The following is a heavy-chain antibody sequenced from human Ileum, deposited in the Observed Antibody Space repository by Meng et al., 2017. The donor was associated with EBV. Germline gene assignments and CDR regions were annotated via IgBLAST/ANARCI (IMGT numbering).Heavy chain of an antibody. D-gene: IGHD1-7*01. CDR1: GASTSSDIW. CDR2: AYHRGET. J-gene: IGHJ4*02. Sequence: LLQLAGTGSVKPSPDESRSSTVAGASTSSDIWWSWVRQPPGKGLEWMGEAYHRGETNYNTSLKSRVDISVDKSKTQFYLRLISMTAADTAVYYCGRDQGRELINHWGQGTLVTVSS. CDR3: GRDQGRELINH. V-gene: IGHV4-4*02.